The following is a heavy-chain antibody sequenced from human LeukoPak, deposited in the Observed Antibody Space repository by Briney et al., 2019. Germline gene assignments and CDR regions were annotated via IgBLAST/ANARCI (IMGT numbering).Heavy chain of an antibody. D-gene: IGHD2-15*01. Sequence: SETLSLTCTVSGGSISSYYWSWIRQPPGKGLEWIGSIHYSGSTNYNPSLKSRVTISVDTSKNQFSLKLSSVTAADTAVYYCARGYCSGGSCYSYYYYNYMDVWGKGTTVTVSS. J-gene: IGHJ6*03. CDR2: IHYSGST. CDR3: ARGYCSGGSCYSYYYYNYMDV. CDR1: GGSISSYY. V-gene: IGHV4-59*12.